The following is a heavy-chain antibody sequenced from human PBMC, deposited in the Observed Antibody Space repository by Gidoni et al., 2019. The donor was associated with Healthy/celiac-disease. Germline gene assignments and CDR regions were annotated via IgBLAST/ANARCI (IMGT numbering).Heavy chain of an antibody. CDR3: AKYFQH. Sequence: EVQLVESGGVLVQPGGFLRLSGAASGFTFSSYSMNWVRQAPGKGLECVSYISSSSSTIYYADSVKGRFTISRDNAKNSLYLQMNSLRDEDTAVYYCAKYFQHWGQGTLVTVSS. CDR2: ISSSSSTI. CDR1: GFTFSSYS. J-gene: IGHJ1*01. V-gene: IGHV3-48*02.